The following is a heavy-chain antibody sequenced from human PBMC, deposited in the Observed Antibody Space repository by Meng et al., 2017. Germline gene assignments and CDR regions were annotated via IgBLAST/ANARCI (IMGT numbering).Heavy chain of an antibody. Sequence: GGSLRLSCAASGFTFSSYEMNWVRQAPGKGPEWVSYISSSGSTIYYADSVKGRFTISRDNAKNSLYLQMNSLRAEDTAVYYCARDWGIAARSYYFDYWGQGTLVTVSS. D-gene: IGHD6-6*01. CDR1: GFTFSSYE. CDR2: ISSSGSTI. CDR3: ARDWGIAARSYYFDY. J-gene: IGHJ4*02. V-gene: IGHV3-48*03.